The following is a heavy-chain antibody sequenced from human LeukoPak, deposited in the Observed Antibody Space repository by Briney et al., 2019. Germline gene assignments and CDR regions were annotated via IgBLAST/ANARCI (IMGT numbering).Heavy chain of an antibody. D-gene: IGHD3-10*01. J-gene: IGHJ4*02. V-gene: IGHV4-34*01. Sequence: SETLSLTCAVYGGSFSGYYWSWIRQPPGKGLEWIGEINHSGSTNYNPSLKSRVTTSVDTSKNQFSLKLSSVTAADTAVYYCARHGTPLRYGSGNYYKGAPFDYWGQGTLVTVSS. CDR2: INHSGST. CDR3: ARHGTPLRYGSGNYYKGAPFDY. CDR1: GGSFSGYY.